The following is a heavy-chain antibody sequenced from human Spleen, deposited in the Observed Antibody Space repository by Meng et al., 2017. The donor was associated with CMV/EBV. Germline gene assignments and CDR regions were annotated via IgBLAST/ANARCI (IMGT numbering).Heavy chain of an antibody. Sequence: GGSLRLSCVASGFDIGRSAMSWVRQAPGKGLEWVSAISGPKDDTYYADSVKGRFTISRDNAENSLYLQMNSLRAEDTAVYYCARDTDSRRWSGYYGWLDPWGQGTLVTVSS. V-gene: IGHV3-23*01. J-gene: IGHJ5*02. D-gene: IGHD3-3*01. CDR1: GFDIGRSA. CDR3: ARDTDSRRWSGYYGWLDP. CDR2: ISGPKDDT.